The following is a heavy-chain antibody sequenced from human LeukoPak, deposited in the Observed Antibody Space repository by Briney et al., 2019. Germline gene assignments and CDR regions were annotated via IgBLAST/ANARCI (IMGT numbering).Heavy chain of an antibody. CDR3: ARGRTFDP. V-gene: IGHV4-30-4*01. Sequence: PSETLSLTCTVSGGSISSGDYYWSWIRQPPGKGLEWIGYIYYSGSIYYNPSLKSRVTISVDTSKSQFSLKLSSVTAADTAVYYCARGRTFDPWGQGTLVTVSS. J-gene: IGHJ5*02. CDR1: GGSISSGDYY. CDR2: IYYSGSI. D-gene: IGHD1-1*01.